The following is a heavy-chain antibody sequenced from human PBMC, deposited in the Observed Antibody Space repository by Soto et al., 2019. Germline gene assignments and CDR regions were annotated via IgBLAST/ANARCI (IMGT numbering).Heavy chain of an antibody. J-gene: IGHJ5*02. CDR3: ARGWGIAAPGPNWFDP. D-gene: IGHD6-13*01. V-gene: IGHV1-2*02. CDR1: GYSLSGYY. CDR2: INPNSGGT. Sequence: ASVKVSCKASGYSLSGYYLHWVRQAPGQGPEWMGWINPNSGGTKYVQKFQGRVTMTRDTYISTVNLELSRLRSDDTAVYYCARGWGIAAPGPNWFDPWGQGTLVTVSS.